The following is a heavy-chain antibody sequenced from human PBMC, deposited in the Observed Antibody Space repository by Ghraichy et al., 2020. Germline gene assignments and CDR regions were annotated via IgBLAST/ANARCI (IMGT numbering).Heavy chain of an antibody. Sequence: LSLTCAASGLTFSSNSMNWVRQAPGKGLEWVSYISSRSTTIYYADSVKGRFTISRDNAKNSLYLQMNSLRDEDTAVYYCARDRNYGDYGYHYYDMDVWGQGTTVTVSS. D-gene: IGHD4-17*01. J-gene: IGHJ6*02. CDR2: ISSRSTTI. CDR3: ARDRNYGDYGYHYYDMDV. CDR1: GLTFSSNS. V-gene: IGHV3-48*02.